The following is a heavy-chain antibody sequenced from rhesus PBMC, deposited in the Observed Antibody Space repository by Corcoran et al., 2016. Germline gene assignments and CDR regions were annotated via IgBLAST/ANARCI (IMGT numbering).Heavy chain of an antibody. V-gene: IGHV3S18*01. Sequence: EVQLVESGGGLAKPGGSLRLSCAASGFSFSDSSMYWVRQDPGKGLEWVSGISYTGGSTYYADSVKGRFTISRENAKNTLYLQMDSLRAEDTAVYYCARWIRSGSYFDYWGQGVLVTVSS. CDR3: ARWIRSGSYFDY. CDR2: ISYTGGST. J-gene: IGHJ4*01. CDR1: GFSFSDSS. D-gene: IGHD6-25*01.